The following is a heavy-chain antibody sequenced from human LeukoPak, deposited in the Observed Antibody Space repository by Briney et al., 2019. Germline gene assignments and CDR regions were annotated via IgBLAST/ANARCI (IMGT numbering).Heavy chain of an antibody. Sequence: GGSLRLSCAASGFSFSSYWMHWVRQVPGKGPEWVSHITPGGSSTNYADSVKGRFTISRDNAKNTLSLQMNSLRAEDTAVYYCSSQISRGGNWGQGTLVPVSS. J-gene: IGHJ4*02. CDR1: GFSFSSYW. CDR2: ITPGGSST. CDR3: SSQISRGGN. V-gene: IGHV3-74*01. D-gene: IGHD3-16*01.